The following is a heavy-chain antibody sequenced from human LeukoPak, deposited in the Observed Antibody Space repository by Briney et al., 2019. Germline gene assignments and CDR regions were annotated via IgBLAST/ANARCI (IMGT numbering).Heavy chain of an antibody. CDR2: ISGSGGSA. J-gene: IGHJ5*01. CDR3: AKGLNRLRYFDWFDY. V-gene: IGHV3-23*01. Sequence: GGSLRLSCAASGFTFSSYSMSWVRQAPGEGLQWVSAISGSGGSAYYADSVKGRFTISRDNSKNTLHLQMNSLRAEDTALYYCAKGLNRLRYFDWFDYWGQGTLVTVSS. CDR1: GFTFSSYS. D-gene: IGHD3-9*01.